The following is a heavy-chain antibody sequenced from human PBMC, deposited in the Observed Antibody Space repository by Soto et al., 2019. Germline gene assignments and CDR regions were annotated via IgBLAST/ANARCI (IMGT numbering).Heavy chain of an antibody. CDR1: GGSVSSGSYY. J-gene: IGHJ5*02. CDR2: IYYSGST. Sequence: SETLSLTCTVSGGSVSSGSYYWSWIRQPPGKGLEWIGYIYYSGSTNYNPSLKSRVTISVDTSKNQFSLKLSSVTAADTAVYYCAREPNYDFWSGYLPNNWFDPWGQGTLVTVSS. D-gene: IGHD3-3*01. CDR3: AREPNYDFWSGYLPNNWFDP. V-gene: IGHV4-61*01.